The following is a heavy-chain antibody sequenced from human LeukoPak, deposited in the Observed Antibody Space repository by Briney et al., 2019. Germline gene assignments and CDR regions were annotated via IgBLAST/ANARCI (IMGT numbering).Heavy chain of an antibody. J-gene: IGHJ4*02. CDR1: GGTFSSYA. CDR3: ARSPQGVVVAAVFDY. D-gene: IGHD2-15*01. V-gene: IGHV1-69*13. Sequence: GASVKVSCKASGGTFSSYAISWVRQAPGQGLEWMGGIIPIFGTANYAQKFQGRVTITADESTSTAYMELSSLRSEDTAVYYCARSPQGVVVAAVFDYWGQGTLVTVSS. CDR2: IIPIFGTA.